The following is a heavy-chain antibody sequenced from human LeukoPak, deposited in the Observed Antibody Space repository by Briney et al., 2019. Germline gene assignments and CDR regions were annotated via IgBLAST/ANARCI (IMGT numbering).Heavy chain of an antibody. V-gene: IGHV4-34*01. CDR3: ARASRIVVVIASYDY. D-gene: IGHD2-21*01. CDR2: INHSGST. CDR1: GGSFSGYY. J-gene: IGHJ4*02. Sequence: PSETLPLTCAVYGGSFSGYYWSWIRQPPGKGLEWIGEINHSGSTNYNPSLKSRVTISVDTSKNQFSLKLSSVTAADTAVYYCARASRIVVVIASYDYWGQGTLVTVSS.